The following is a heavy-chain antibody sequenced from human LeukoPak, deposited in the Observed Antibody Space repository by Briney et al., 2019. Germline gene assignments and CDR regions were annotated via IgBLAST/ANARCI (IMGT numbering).Heavy chain of an antibody. CDR1: GGSFSGYY. CDR3: ARGRSGIRYFDWLLRYFDY. CDR2: INHSGST. D-gene: IGHD3-9*01. V-gene: IGHV4-34*01. Sequence: KTSETLSLTCAVHGGSFSGYYWSWIRQPPGKGLEWIGEINHSGSTNYNPSLKSRVTISVDTSKNQFSPKLSSVTAADTAVYYCARGRSGIRYFDWLLRYFDYWGQGTLVTVSS. J-gene: IGHJ4*02.